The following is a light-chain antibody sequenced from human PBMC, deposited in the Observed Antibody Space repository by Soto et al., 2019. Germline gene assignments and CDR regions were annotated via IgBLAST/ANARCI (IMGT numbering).Light chain of an antibody. J-gene: IGKJ5*01. Sequence: EILLTQSPATLSLSLGERATLSCRASQRVSNYLAWYQQKPGQAPRLLIYGASNLATGIPSRFSGSGSGTDFTLTISSLKPEDFAIYYCQQCSTCPITFGQGTRLEIK. CDR3: QQCSTCPIT. V-gene: IGKV3-11*01. CDR2: GAS. CDR1: QRVSNY.